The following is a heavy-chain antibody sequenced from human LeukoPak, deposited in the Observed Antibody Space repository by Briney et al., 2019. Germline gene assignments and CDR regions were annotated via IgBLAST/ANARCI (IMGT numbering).Heavy chain of an antibody. J-gene: IGHJ4*02. D-gene: IGHD6-19*01. Sequence: ASVKVSCKASGGTFSSYAISWVRQAPGQGLEWMGRIIPILGIANYAQKFQGRVTITADKSTSTAYMELSSLRSEDTAVYYCASSIAVAGTGLDYWGQGTLVTVSS. CDR2: IIPILGIA. V-gene: IGHV1-69*04. CDR1: GGTFSSYA. CDR3: ASSIAVAGTGLDY.